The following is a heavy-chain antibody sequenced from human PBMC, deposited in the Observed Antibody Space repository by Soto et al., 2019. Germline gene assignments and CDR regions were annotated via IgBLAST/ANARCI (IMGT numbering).Heavy chain of an antibody. CDR2: IIPMFDST. CDR3: ARAMGDILTGYFYFDY. Sequence: VSCKASGGTFSNYVISWVRQAPGQGLEWMGRIIPMFDSTNYAENFQGRVTMTADESTGTAYMELTGLRSEDTAVYYCARAMGDILTGYFYFDYWGQGTLVTVSS. D-gene: IGHD3-9*01. J-gene: IGHJ4*01. CDR1: GGTFSNYV. V-gene: IGHV1-69*15.